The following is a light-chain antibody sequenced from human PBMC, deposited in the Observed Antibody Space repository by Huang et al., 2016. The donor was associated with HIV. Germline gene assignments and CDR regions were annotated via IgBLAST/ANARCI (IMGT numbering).Light chain of an antibody. CDR2: AAS. CDR1: QSISSY. V-gene: IGKV1-39*01. CDR3: QQSYSTPLT. Sequence: DIQMTQSPSSLSASVGDRVTITCRASQSISSYLNWYQQKPGKAPKLLIYAASSLQGGVPSSFSGSGSATDFTLTISSLQPEDFATYYCQQSYSTPLTFGPGTKVDIK. J-gene: IGKJ3*01.